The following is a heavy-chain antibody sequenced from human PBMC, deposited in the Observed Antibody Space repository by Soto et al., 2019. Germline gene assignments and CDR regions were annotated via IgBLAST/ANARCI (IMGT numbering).Heavy chain of an antibody. CDR3: VRGDGGDLDQ. D-gene: IGHD2-21*02. Sequence: QVQLVQSGVEVKKPGASVKVSCKAMGYTFTNYGLSWVRQAPGEGLEWLGWISAYNGHTKYAQKVQDRVTLTTDTSASTAYLELRSLTSDDTAVYYCVRGDGGDLDQWGQGTLVLVSS. CDR2: ISAYNGHT. J-gene: IGHJ4*02. V-gene: IGHV1-18*01. CDR1: GYTFTNYG.